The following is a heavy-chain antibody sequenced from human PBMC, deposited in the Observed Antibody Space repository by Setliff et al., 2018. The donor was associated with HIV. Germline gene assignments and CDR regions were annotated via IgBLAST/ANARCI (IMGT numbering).Heavy chain of an antibody. Sequence: SVKVSCKASGGTFSSYGISWVRQAPGQGLEWMGGIIPILGVTNYAQKFQGRVTITADKSTSTAYMELSRLRSDDTAVYYCASSPGTTRYYYYMDVWGKGTTVTVSS. CDR1: GGTFSSYG. CDR2: IIPILGVT. J-gene: IGHJ6*03. D-gene: IGHD1-7*01. CDR3: ASSPGTTRYYYYMDV. V-gene: IGHV1-69*10.